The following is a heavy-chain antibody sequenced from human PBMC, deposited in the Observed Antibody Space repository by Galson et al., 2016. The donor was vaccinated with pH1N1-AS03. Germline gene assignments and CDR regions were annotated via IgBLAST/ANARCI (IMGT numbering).Heavy chain of an antibody. D-gene: IGHD4-23*01. Sequence: SVKVSCKASGYSFINYAIHWVRQAPGQRLEWMGWLNSTSGNTEYSQKFQGRVTITRDTSASTAYMELSSLRSEDTALYYCVRFEGGNYLGGYLDYWGQGTLVTVSS. CDR1: GYSFINYA. CDR3: VRFEGGNYLGGYLDY. V-gene: IGHV1-3*01. J-gene: IGHJ4*02. CDR2: LNSTSGNT.